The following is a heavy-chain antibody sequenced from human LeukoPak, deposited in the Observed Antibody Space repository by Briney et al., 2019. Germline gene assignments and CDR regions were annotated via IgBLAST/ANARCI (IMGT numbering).Heavy chain of an antibody. V-gene: IGHV4-59*01. D-gene: IGHD3-10*01. CDR2: IYYSGST. J-gene: IGHJ4*02. CDR3: ARAFGYYGLD. Sequence: SETLSLTCSVSGGSINTTYWSWIRQPPGKGLEWIGYIYYSGSTNYIPSLRSRVTISVDTSKNQFSLKLSSVTAADTAVYYCARAFGYYGLDWGQGTLVTVSS. CDR1: GGSINTTY.